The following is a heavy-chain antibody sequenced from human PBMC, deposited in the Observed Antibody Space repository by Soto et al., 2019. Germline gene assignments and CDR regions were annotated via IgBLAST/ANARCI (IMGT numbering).Heavy chain of an antibody. D-gene: IGHD6-13*01. V-gene: IGHV1-2*02. J-gene: IGHJ6*02. Sequence: SCKASGYTFTGYYMHWVRQAPGQGLEWMGWINPNSGGTNYAQKFQGRVTMTRDTSISTAYMELSRLRSDDTAVYYCARDRYSSSWYNYYYGMDVWGQGTTVTVSS. CDR1: GYTFTGYY. CDR2: INPNSGGT. CDR3: ARDRYSSSWYNYYYGMDV.